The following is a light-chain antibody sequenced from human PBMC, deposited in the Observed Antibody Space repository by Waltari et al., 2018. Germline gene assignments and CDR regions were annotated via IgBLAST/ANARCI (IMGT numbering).Light chain of an antibody. CDR2: GKS. J-gene: IGLJ2*01. Sequence: SALTQEASLSGTVGQKGTLSFSGNNKNIGTYTVGWYQQFSHGVPKPVMFGKSLPSGIPDRFSASKSGTTASLTISGLQPEDEAHYYCSTWDYTLSGLVFGGGTKLTVL. CDR1: NKNIGTYT. V-gene: IGLV1-44*01. CDR3: STWDYTLSGLV.